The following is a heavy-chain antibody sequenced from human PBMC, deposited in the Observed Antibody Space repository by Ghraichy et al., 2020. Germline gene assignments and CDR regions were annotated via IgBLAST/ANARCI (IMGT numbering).Heavy chain of an antibody. J-gene: IGHJ6*02. D-gene: IGHD4-17*01. V-gene: IGHV1-24*01. CDR3: ATPFRPVTTTTYYYYGMDV. Sequence: ASVKVSCKVSGYTLTELSMHWVRQAPGKGLEWMGGFDPEDGETIYAQKFQGRVTMTEDTSTDTAYMELSSLRSEDTAVYYCATPFRPVTTTTYYYYGMDVWGQGTTVTVSS. CDR2: FDPEDGET. CDR1: GYTLTELS.